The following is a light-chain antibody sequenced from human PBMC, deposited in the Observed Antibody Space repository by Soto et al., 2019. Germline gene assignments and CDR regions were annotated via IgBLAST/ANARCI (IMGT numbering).Light chain of an antibody. V-gene: IGKV1-5*01. CDR3: HQYGISP. J-gene: IGKJ4*01. CDR1: QSISSW. CDR2: DAS. Sequence: DIQMTQSPSTLSASVGDGVTITCRASQSISSWLAWYQQKPGKAPKLLIYDASSLESGVPSRFSGSGSGTEFTLTISRLEPEDFAVYHCHQYGISPFGGGTKVDIK.